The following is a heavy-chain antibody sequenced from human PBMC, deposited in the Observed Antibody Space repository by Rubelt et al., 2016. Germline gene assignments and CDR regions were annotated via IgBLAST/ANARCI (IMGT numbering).Heavy chain of an antibody. Sequence: VQLVDSGGGVVQPGRSLRLSCAASGFTFSHYWMHWVRQAPGKGLELVSALSGSGGSTYYADSVKGRFTISRDNSRNTLYLQMNSLRAEDTALYYCVFDFWGQGTRVTVSS. CDR3: VFDF. CDR1: GFTFSHYW. V-gene: IGHV3-23*04. CDR2: LSGSGGST. J-gene: IGHJ4*02.